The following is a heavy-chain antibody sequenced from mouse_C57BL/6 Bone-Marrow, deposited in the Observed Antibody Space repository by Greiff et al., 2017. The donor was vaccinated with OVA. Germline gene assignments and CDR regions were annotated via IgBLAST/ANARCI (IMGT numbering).Heavy chain of an antibody. V-gene: IGHV3-6*01. CDR1: GYSITSGYY. D-gene: IGHD2-4*01. CDR2: ISYDGSN. CDR3: ARERDYDYVFAY. J-gene: IGHJ3*01. Sequence: EVKLMESGPGLVKPSQSLSLTCSVTGYSITSGYYWNWIRQFPGNQLEWMGYISYDGSNNYNPSLKNRISITRDTSKNQFFLKLNSVTTEDTATYYCARERDYDYVFAYWGQGTLVTVSA.